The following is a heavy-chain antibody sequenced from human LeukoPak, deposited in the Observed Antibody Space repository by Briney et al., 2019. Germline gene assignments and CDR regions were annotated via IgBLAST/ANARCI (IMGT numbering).Heavy chain of an antibody. Sequence: SVKVSCKASGGTFSSYAISWVRQAPGQGLEWMGGIIPIFGTANYAQNFQGRVTITRDSSASTVYMELSSLTSEDTAVYYCARGIWSARTVDYYLDSWGQGTLVTVSS. V-gene: IGHV1-69*05. CDR2: IIPIFGTA. CDR3: ARGIWSARTVDYYLDS. D-gene: IGHD2-21*01. J-gene: IGHJ4*02. CDR1: GGTFSSYA.